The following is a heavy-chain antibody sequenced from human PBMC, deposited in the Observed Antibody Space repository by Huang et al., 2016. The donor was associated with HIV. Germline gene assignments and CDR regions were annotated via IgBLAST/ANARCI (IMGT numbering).Heavy chain of an antibody. CDR2: ISYDAKTK. D-gene: IGHD6-13*01. Sequence: QVQLVESGGGVVQPGRSLRLSCAAPGFTFVSSGMHWVRQAPGKGLEWVAVISYDAKTKYYSDSVKGRFSISRDNSKTTVYLQLNSLRLEDTAVYYCAKGGSTAAVLDFWGQGTLVTVSS. J-gene: IGHJ4*02. CDR1: GFTFVSSG. CDR3: AKGGSTAAVLDF. V-gene: IGHV3-30*18.